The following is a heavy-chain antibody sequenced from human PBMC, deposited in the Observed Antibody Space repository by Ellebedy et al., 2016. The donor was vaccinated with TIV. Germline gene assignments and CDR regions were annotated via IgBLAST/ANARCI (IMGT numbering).Heavy chain of an antibody. CDR1: GFTFSNND. CDR3: AKDRLWRGAGTQTFDN. Sequence: PGGSLRLSCAASGFTFSNNDMHWVRQVPGKGLEWVTFIRYDGTNKFYADSVKGRFIISKDNSKTTLYLQMNSLRAEDTDVYYCAKDRLWRGAGTQTFDNWGQGTLVTVSS. V-gene: IGHV3-30*02. CDR2: IRYDGTNK. J-gene: IGHJ4*02. D-gene: IGHD3-10*01.